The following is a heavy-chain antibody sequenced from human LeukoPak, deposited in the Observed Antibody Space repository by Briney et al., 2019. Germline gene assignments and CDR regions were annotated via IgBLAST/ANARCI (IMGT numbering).Heavy chain of an antibody. CDR1: GFTFSSYG. CDR3: AKDSWQNRGVIID. D-gene: IGHD3-10*01. Sequence: PGGSLRLSCAASGFTFSSYGMSWVRQAPGKGLEWASAISGSGGSTYYADSVKGRFTISRDNSKNTLYLQMNSLRAEDTAVYYCAKDSWQNRGVIIDWGQGTLVTVSS. J-gene: IGHJ4*02. V-gene: IGHV3-23*01. CDR2: ISGSGGST.